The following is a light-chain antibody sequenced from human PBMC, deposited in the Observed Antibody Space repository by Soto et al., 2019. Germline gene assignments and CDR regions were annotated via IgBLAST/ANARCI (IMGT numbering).Light chain of an antibody. J-gene: IGKJ1*01. Sequence: EIVLTQSPGTLSLSPGERATLSCRASQSVNSIYLAWYQQKPGQAPRLLIYGASSRATGIPDRFSGSGSGTAFTLTISRLEPEDFAVYYCHQYDRWTFGQGTKVDI. CDR3: HQYDRWT. CDR1: QSVNSIY. V-gene: IGKV3-20*01. CDR2: GAS.